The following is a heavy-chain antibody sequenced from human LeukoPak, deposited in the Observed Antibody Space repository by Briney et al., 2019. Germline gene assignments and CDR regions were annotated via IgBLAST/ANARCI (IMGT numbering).Heavy chain of an antibody. Sequence: GGSLRLSCAASGFTFSSYAMSWVRQAPGKGLEWVSAISGGGGSTYYADSVKGRFTISRDNSKNTLYLQMNSLRAEDTAVYYCAKVITFGGVIVPDAFDIWGQGTMVTVSS. CDR2: ISGGGGST. D-gene: IGHD3-16*02. CDR3: AKVITFGGVIVPDAFDI. CDR1: GFTFSSYA. J-gene: IGHJ3*02. V-gene: IGHV3-23*01.